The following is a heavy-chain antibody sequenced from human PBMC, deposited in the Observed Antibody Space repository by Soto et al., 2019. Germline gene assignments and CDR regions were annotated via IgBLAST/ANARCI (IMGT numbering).Heavy chain of an antibody. J-gene: IGHJ6*02. CDR3: ARVEGITIIVQGPMDV. CDR1: GYTFTTYF. Sequence: ASVKVSCKASGYTFTTYFIHWVRQAPGQRLEWMGWINAGNGNTRYSQKFQGRVTITRDTSASTVYMELSSLRSEDTAVYYCARVEGITIIVQGPMDVWGQGTTVTVS. CDR2: INAGNGNT. V-gene: IGHV1-3*01. D-gene: IGHD3-22*01.